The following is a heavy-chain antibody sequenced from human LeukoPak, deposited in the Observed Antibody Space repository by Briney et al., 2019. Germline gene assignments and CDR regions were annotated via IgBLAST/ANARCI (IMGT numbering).Heavy chain of an antibody. CDR2: INWNGGST. V-gene: IGHV3-20*04. J-gene: IGHJ4*02. D-gene: IGHD3-22*01. CDR1: GFTFDDYG. Sequence: GGSLRLSCAASGFTFDDYGMSWVRQAPGKGLEWVSGINWNGGSTGYADSVKGRFTISRDNAKNSLYLQMNSLRAEDTALYYCARVSLGYDSSGSIGYWGQGTLVTVSS. CDR3: ARVSLGYDSSGSIGY.